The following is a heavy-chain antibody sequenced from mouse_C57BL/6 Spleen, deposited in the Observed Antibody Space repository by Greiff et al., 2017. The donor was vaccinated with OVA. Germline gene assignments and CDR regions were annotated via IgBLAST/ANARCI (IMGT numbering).Heavy chain of an antibody. V-gene: IGHV2-3*01. Sequence: VKLMESGPGLVAPSQSLSITCTVSGFSLTSYGVSWVRQPPGKGLEWLGVIWGDGSTNYHSALISRLSISKDNSKSQVFLKLNSLQTDDTATYYCAKAGLRRGTALYYYAMDYWGQGTSVTVSS. CDR2: IWGDGST. J-gene: IGHJ4*01. D-gene: IGHD2-4*01. CDR3: AKAGLRRGTALYYYAMDY. CDR1: GFSLTSYG.